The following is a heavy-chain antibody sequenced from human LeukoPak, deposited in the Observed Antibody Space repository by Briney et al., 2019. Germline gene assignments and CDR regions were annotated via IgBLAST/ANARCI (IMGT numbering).Heavy chain of an antibody. CDR3: ARCTHTASRYSSSPVSY. V-gene: IGHV1-8*03. J-gene: IGHJ4*02. Sequence: ASVKVSCKASGYTFTSYDINWVRQATGQGLEWMGWMNPNSGNTGYAQKFQGRVTITRNTSISTAYMELSSLRSEDTAVYYCARCTHTASRYSSSPVSYWGQGTLVTVSS. D-gene: IGHD6-13*01. CDR2: MNPNSGNT. CDR1: GYTFTSYD.